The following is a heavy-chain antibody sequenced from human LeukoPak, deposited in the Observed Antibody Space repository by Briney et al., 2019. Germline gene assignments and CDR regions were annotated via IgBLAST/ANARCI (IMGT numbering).Heavy chain of an antibody. J-gene: IGHJ4*02. D-gene: IGHD3-3*01. CDR2: IRYDGSNK. CDR3: ARVRFLEWLSIYYFDY. V-gene: IGHV3-30*02. CDR1: GFTFSSYG. Sequence: PGGSLRLSCAASGFTFSSYGMHWVRQAPGKGLEWVAFIRYDGSNKYYADSVKGRFTISRDNSKNTLYLQMNSLRAEDTAVYYCARVRFLEWLSIYYFDYWGQGTLVTVSS.